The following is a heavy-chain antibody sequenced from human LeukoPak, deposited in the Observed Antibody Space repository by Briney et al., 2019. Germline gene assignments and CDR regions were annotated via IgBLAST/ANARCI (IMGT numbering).Heavy chain of an antibody. CDR2: IIPLFGTA. V-gene: IGHV1-69*13. Sequence: SVKVSCKASGGTFSKYAISWVRQAPGQGLEWMGGIIPLFGTANYAQKFQDRVTITADESTNTAYMEVSSLRSEDTAVYYCARPTEMMVEVAPLDYWGQGTLVTVSS. CDR1: GGTFSKYA. CDR3: ARPTEMMVEVAPLDY. D-gene: IGHD3-22*01. J-gene: IGHJ4*02.